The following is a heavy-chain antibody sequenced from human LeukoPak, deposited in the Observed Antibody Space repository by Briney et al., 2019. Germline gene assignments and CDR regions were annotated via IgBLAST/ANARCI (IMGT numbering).Heavy chain of an antibody. V-gene: IGHV3-23*01. CDR1: GFTFSNYG. CDR3: AKGGSAGGPNWFDP. CDR2: ISGNGGNI. D-gene: IGHD2-15*01. J-gene: IGHJ5*02. Sequence: GGSLRLSCATSGFTFSNYGMSGVRQAPGKGLEWVSAISGNGGNIYYADSVKGRFTISRDTSNNMLFLQMNSLRAGDTAVYYCAKGGSAGGPNWFDPWGQGTLVTVSS.